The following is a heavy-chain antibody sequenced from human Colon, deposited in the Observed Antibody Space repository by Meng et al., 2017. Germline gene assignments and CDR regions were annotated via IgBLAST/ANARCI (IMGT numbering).Heavy chain of an antibody. CDR2: IIPMFPKT. D-gene: IGHD5-24*01. Sequence: QVQLVQSGGEVKKPGSSVKVSCKTSGGSFNTYGINWVRQAPKQGLEWMGGIIPMFPKTNYAQKFEGRLTITADESTSTAYMELSSLRSEDTAVYYCTRGLATIPHFDYWGQGTLVTVSS. CDR1: GGSFNTYG. V-gene: IGHV1-69*01. J-gene: IGHJ4*02. CDR3: TRGLATIPHFDY.